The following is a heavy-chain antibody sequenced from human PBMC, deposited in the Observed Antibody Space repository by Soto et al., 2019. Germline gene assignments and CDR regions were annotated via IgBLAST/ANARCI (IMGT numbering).Heavy chain of an antibody. CDR3: ARGGGRFLEWGGNYYYGMDV. CDR2: IIPIFGTA. D-gene: IGHD3-3*01. J-gene: IGHJ6*02. CDR1: GGTFSSYA. Sequence: ASVKVSCKASGGTFSSYAISWVRQAPGQGLEWMGGIIPIFGTANYAQKFQGRVTITADESTSTAYMELSSLRSEDTAVYYCARGGGRFLEWGGNYYYGMDVWGQGTTVTVSS. V-gene: IGHV1-69*13.